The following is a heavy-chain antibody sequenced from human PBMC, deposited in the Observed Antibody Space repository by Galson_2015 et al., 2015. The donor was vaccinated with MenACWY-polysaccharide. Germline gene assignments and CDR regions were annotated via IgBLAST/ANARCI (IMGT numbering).Heavy chain of an antibody. D-gene: IGHD3-22*01. V-gene: IGHV1-24*01. CDR2: FDPEDGET. CDR1: GDTVTDLS. J-gene: IGHJ6*02. Sequence: SVKVACKVSGDTVTDLSMNWVRQAPGKGLVWMGGFDPEDGETIYAQKFQGRVTMTRDTSTSTVYMGLSSLRSEDTAVYYCAREPTSITMILVVGGYGIDVWGQGTPVTVSS. CDR3: AREPTSITMILVVGGYGIDV.